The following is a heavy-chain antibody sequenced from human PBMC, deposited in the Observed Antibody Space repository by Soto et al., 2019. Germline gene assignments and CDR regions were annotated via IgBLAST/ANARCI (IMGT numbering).Heavy chain of an antibody. CDR2: INHSGST. D-gene: IGHD3-3*01. V-gene: IGHV4-34*01. Sequence: SETLSLTCAVYGGSFSGYYWSWIRQPPGKGLEWIGEINHSGSTNYNPSLKSRVTISVDTSKNQFSLKLSSVTAADTAVYYCARGSPITIFGVVLKRYGMDVWGQGATVTVSS. CDR1: GGSFSGYY. J-gene: IGHJ6*02. CDR3: ARGSPITIFGVVLKRYGMDV.